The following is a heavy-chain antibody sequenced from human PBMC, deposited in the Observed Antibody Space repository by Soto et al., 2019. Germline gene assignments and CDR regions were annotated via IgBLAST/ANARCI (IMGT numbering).Heavy chain of an antibody. V-gene: IGHV4-31*03. Sequence: QVQLQESGPGLVKPSQTLSLTCTVSGGSISSGGYYWSWIRQHPGKGLEWIGYIYYSGSTYYNPSLKSRVTISVDTSKNQFSLKLSSVTAADTAVYYCAREVGRQGYCSSTSCYDYYYYYMDVWGKGTTVTVSS. J-gene: IGHJ6*03. D-gene: IGHD2-2*01. CDR1: GGSISSGGYY. CDR2: IYYSGST. CDR3: AREVGRQGYCSSTSCYDYYYYYMDV.